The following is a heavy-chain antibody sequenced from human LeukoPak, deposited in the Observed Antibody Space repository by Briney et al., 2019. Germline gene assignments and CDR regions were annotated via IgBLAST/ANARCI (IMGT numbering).Heavy chain of an antibody. CDR3: ARGKGSSSLADWFDP. Sequence: ASVKVSCKTSGYSFTGYNIHWVRQAPGQGLEWMGRINPNRGGTNHAQKFQGRVTMTRDTSITTAYMELSSLRFDDTAVYYCARGKGSSSLADWFDPWGQGTLVTVSS. D-gene: IGHD2-2*01. J-gene: IGHJ5*02. V-gene: IGHV1-2*02. CDR1: GYSFTGYN. CDR2: INPNRGGT.